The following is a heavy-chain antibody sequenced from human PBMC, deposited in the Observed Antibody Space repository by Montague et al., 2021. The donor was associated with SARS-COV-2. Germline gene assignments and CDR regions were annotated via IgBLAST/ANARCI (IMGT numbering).Heavy chain of an antibody. CDR2: INTDGTIT. V-gene: IGHV3-74*01. CDR3: ATDRTVAPGYGFDP. D-gene: IGHD3-9*01. Sequence: SLRLSCAASGFTFSSYSMNWVRQLPGKGLLWVSRINTDGTITNYADSVKGRFTISRDNAKNSMYLQMNSLRVEDTAVYYCATDRTVAPGYGFDPWGQGTLVTVSS. J-gene: IGHJ5*02. CDR1: GFTFSSYS.